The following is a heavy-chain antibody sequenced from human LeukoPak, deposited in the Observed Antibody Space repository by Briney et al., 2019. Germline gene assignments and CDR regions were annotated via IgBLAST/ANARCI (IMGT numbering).Heavy chain of an antibody. J-gene: IGHJ4*02. Sequence: TGGSLRLSCAASGFTFSSYWMSWVRQAPGKGLEWVSSISSSSSYIYYADSVKGRFTISRDNAKNSLYLQMNSLRAEDTAVYYCARVSGWPWDHWGQGTLVTVSS. CDR2: ISSSSSYI. CDR1: GFTFSSYW. CDR3: ARVSGWPWDH. D-gene: IGHD2-15*01. V-gene: IGHV3-21*01.